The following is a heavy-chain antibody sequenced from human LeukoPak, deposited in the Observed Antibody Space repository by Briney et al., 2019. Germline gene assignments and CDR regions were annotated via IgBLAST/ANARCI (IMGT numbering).Heavy chain of an antibody. Sequence: ASVKVSCKASGGTFSSYAISWVRQAPGQGLEWMGGIIPIFGTANYAQKFQGRVTITADESTSTAYMELSSLRSEDTAVYYCARDLLGGNSPYYFDYWGQGTLVTVSS. J-gene: IGHJ4*02. D-gene: IGHD4-23*01. CDR2: IIPIFGTA. CDR1: GGTFSSYA. V-gene: IGHV1-69*13. CDR3: ARDLLGGNSPYYFDY.